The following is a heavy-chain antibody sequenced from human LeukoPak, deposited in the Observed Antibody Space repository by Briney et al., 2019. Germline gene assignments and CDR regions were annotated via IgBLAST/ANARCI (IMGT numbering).Heavy chain of an antibody. CDR3: GGRPPPDFYF. CDR2: IYYSGST. J-gene: IGHJ4*01. Sequence: SETLSLTCTVSGGSISSSSYYWGWIRQPPGKGLEWIGSIYYSGSTYYNPSLKSRVTISVDTSKNQFSLKLSSVTAADTAVYYRGGRPPPDFYFWGQGTLVTGSS. V-gene: IGHV4-39*07. CDR1: GGSISSSSYY.